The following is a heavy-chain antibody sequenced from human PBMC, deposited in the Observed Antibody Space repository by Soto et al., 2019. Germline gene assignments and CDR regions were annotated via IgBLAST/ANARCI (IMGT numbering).Heavy chain of an antibody. CDR3: AKGSFSSCYSPLDY. V-gene: IGHV3-9*01. D-gene: IGHD2-15*01. CDR1: GFTFDDYA. J-gene: IGHJ4*02. CDR2: ISWDSGRI. Sequence: GGSLRLSCAASGFTFDDYAMYWVRQGPGKGLEWVSGISWDSGRIGYADSVKGRFTLSRDSSKNTLWLQMSSLRAEDTAIYYCAKGSFSSCYSPLDYWGQGTPVTVSS.